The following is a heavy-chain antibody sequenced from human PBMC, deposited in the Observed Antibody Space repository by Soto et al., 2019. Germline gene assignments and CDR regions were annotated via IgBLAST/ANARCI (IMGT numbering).Heavy chain of an antibody. J-gene: IGHJ4*02. CDR3: ATRSPAFDY. V-gene: IGHV1-18*01. Sequence: PGASVKVSCKTSGYTFTSYGISWVRQAPGQGLEWMGWISTYKGNTNYAQKFQGRVTMTTDTSTSTAYMELRSLRSDDTAVYYCATRSPAFDYWGQGTLVTVSS. CDR1: GYTFTSYG. CDR2: ISTYKGNT.